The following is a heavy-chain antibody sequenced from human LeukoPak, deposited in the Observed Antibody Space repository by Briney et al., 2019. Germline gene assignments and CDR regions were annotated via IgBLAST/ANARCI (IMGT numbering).Heavy chain of an antibody. CDR2: IIPFIDTA. CDR3: ASLAYCGGDCYPYYFDY. J-gene: IGHJ4*02. CDR1: GGTFSNYA. Sequence: GASVKVSCKASGGTFSNYAISWVRQAPGQGLEWMGGIIPFIDTANYAQKLQGRVTVTADESTSTAYMELSSLRSEDTAVYYCASLAYCGGDCYPYYFDYWGQGTLVTVSS. D-gene: IGHD2-21*02. V-gene: IGHV1-69*13.